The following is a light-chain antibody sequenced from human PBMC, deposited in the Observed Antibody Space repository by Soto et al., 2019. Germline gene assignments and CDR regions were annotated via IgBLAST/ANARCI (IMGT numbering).Light chain of an antibody. J-gene: IGKJ1*01. V-gene: IGKV1-39*01. Sequence: DNQMTHSPPPPPASLGDRVTIPSPPSQSISSYLNWYQQKPGKAPKLLIYAASSLQSGVPSRFSGSGSGTDFTLTISSLQPEDFATYYCQQSYSTPRTFGQGTKVDIK. CDR3: QQSYSTPRT. CDR1: QSISSY. CDR2: AAS.